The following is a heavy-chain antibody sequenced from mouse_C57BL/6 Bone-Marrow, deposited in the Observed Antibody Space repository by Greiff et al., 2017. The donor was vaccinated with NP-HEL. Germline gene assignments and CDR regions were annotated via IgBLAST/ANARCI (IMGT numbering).Heavy chain of an antibody. CDR1: GFTFSDFY. CDR3: ARDAYYSNYVGYWYFDV. CDR2: SRNKANDYTT. Sequence: EVKVVESGGGLVQSGRSLRLSCATSGFTFSDFYMEWVRQAPGKGLEWIAASRNKANDYTTEYSASVKGRFIVSRDTSQSILYLQMNALRAEDTAIYYCARDAYYSNYVGYWYFDVWGTGTTVTVSS. J-gene: IGHJ1*03. V-gene: IGHV7-1*01. D-gene: IGHD2-5*01.